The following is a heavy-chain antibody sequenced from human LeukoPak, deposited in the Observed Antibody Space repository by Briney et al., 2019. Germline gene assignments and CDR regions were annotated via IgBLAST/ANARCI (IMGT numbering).Heavy chain of an antibody. D-gene: IGHD2-21*02. CDR2: IGSSGRTI. CDR3: AKGVKHIVVVTAQHYYDY. V-gene: IGHV3-11*04. CDR1: GFTFSDYY. Sequence: GGSLRLSCAASGFTFSDYYMSWIRQAPGKGLEWVSYIGSSGRTIYYADSVKGRFTISRDNSKNTLYLQMNTLRAEDTAVYYCAKGVKHIVVVTAQHYYDYWGQGTLVTVSS. J-gene: IGHJ4*02.